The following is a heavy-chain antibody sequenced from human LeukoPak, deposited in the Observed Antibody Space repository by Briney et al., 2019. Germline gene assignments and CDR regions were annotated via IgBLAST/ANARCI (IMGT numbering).Heavy chain of an antibody. CDR2: ISSNGGST. V-gene: IGHV3-64*04. CDR3: VSGSGDDFDI. D-gene: IGHD3-22*01. CDR1: GFTFSSYA. J-gene: IGHJ3*02. Sequence: PGGSLRLSCSASGFTFSSYAMHWVRQAPGKGLEYVSAISSNGGSTYYADSVKGRFTISRDNSKNTLYLQMNSLRADDTAMYYCVSGSGDDFDIWGQGTMVTDSS.